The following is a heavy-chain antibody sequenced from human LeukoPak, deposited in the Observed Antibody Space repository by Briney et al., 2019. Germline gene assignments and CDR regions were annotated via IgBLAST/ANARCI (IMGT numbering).Heavy chain of an antibody. Sequence: ASVKVSCKASGYTFTSYGISWVRQAPGQGLEWMGWISAYNGNTNYAQKLQGRVTMTTDTSTSTAYMELRSLRSDDTAVYYCARHSYYYDSSGYYDTSNYFDYWGQGTLVTVSS. J-gene: IGHJ4*02. V-gene: IGHV1-18*01. CDR2: ISAYNGNT. CDR1: GYTFTSYG. CDR3: ARHSYYYDSSGYYDTSNYFDY. D-gene: IGHD3-22*01.